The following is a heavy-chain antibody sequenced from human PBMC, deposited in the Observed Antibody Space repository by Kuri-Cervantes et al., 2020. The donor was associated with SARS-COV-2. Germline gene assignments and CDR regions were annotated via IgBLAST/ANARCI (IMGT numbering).Heavy chain of an antibody. CDR2: IYPGDSDT. D-gene: IGHD3-22*01. CDR3: ARAIGDYYDSSAYFDY. V-gene: IGHV5-51*01. Sequence: KVSCKGSGYSFTSYWIGWVRQMPGKGLEWMGIIYPGDSDTRYSPSFQGQVTISADKSISTAYLQWSSLKASDTAMYYCARAIGDYYDSSAYFDYWGQGTLVTVSS. J-gene: IGHJ4*02. CDR1: GYSFTSYW.